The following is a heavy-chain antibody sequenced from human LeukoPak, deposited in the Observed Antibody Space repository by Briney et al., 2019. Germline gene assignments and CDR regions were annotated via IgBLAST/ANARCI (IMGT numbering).Heavy chain of an antibody. V-gene: IGHV4-34*01. CDR3: ARGTRSTSCYACYYYYGMDV. J-gene: IGHJ6*02. Sequence: SETLSLTCAVYGGSFSGYYWSWIRQPPGKGLEGIGEINHSGSTNYNPPLKSRVTISVHTSKNQFSLKLSSVTAADTAVYYCARGTRSTSCYACYYYYGMDVWGQGTTVTVSS. CDR2: INHSGST. D-gene: IGHD2-2*01. CDR1: GGSFSGYY.